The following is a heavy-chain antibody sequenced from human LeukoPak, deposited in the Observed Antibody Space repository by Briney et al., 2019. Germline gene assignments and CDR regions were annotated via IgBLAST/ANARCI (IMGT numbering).Heavy chain of an antibody. CDR1: GGSISSYY. CDR2: FYTSGST. V-gene: IGHV4-4*07. CDR3: ARGMVRGGYFDY. D-gene: IGHD3-10*01. Sequence: SETLSLTCTVSGGSISSYYWSWIRQPAGKGLEWIGRFYTSGSTKYNPSLKSRVTMSEDTSKNQFSLKLSSVTAADTAVYYCARGMVRGGYFDYWGQGTLVTVSS. J-gene: IGHJ4*02.